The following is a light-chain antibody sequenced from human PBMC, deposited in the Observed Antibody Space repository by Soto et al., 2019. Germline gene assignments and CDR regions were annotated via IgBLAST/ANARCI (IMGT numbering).Light chain of an antibody. CDR3: QKHCIIAHT. V-gene: IGKV4-1*01. CDR1: QSVLYSSNNKNY. Sequence: DIVMTQSPDSLTVSLGERATITCKSSQSVLYSSNNKNYIAWYQQKPGQPPKLLIYWASSREPGVPDRFSGIESESDFSLSFRRLKAKDVAAYYCQKHCIIAHTFGQGNKLEIK. CDR2: WAS. J-gene: IGKJ2*01.